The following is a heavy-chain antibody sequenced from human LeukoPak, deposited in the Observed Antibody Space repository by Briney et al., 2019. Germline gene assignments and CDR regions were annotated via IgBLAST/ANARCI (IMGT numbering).Heavy chain of an antibody. CDR3: ARHGWYGGLPDC. D-gene: IGHD1-26*01. Sequence: PSETLSLTCTVSGGSISSSSYYWGWIRQPPGKGLEWIGSIYYSGGTYYNPSLKSRVTISVDTSKNQFSLKLSSVTAADTAVYYCARHGWYGGLPDCWGQGTLVTVSS. CDR2: IYYSGGT. J-gene: IGHJ4*02. V-gene: IGHV4-39*01. CDR1: GGSISSSSYY.